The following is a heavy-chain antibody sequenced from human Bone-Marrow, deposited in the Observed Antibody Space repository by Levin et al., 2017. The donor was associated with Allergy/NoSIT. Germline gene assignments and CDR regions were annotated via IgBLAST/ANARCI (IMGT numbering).Heavy chain of an antibody. D-gene: IGHD5-12*01. CDR1: GFTISGYW. CDR2: ISGDGSST. J-gene: IGHJ4*02. CDR3: ARGNSGDGFFDY. V-gene: IGHV3-74*01. Sequence: GGSLRLSCVTSGFTISGYWMHWVRQAPGKGLEWVARISGDGSSTSYADSVKDRFTISRDNAQNTLYLPVNSLRPEDTAVYYCARGNSGDGFFDYWGQGTLVTVSS.